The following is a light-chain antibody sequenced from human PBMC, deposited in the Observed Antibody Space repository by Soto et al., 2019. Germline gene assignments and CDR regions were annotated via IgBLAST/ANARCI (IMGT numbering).Light chain of an antibody. Sequence: EIVMTQSPATLSVSPGERATLSCRASQSVSSNLAWYQQKPGQAPRLLIFGASTRATGIPARFSGSGSGTKFTLSISSLQSEDFAVYYCQQYNNWPPVTVGQGTKVEIK. V-gene: IGKV3-15*01. CDR1: QSVSSN. CDR2: GAS. CDR3: QQYNNWPPVT. J-gene: IGKJ1*01.